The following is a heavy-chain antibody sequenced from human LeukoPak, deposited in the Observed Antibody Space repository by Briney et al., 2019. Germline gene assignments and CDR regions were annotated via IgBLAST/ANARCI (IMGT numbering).Heavy chain of an antibody. V-gene: IGHV4-39*02. D-gene: IGHD3-22*01. CDR3: ARDWRKGNYYDSSGLPNAFDI. CDR2: IYYNGST. J-gene: IGHJ3*02. Sequence: SETLSLTCTVSGGSVSSSSYYWGWIRQPPGKGLEWIGSIYYNGSTYYNPSLKSRVTISVDTSKNQFSLKLSSVTAADTAVYYCARDWRKGNYYDSSGLPNAFDIWGQGTMVTVSS. CDR1: GGSVSSSSYY.